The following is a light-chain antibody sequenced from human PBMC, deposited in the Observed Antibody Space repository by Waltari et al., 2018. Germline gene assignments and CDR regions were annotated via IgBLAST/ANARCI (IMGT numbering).Light chain of an antibody. V-gene: IGLV7-46*01. CDR2: YTN. Sequence: QALVTQEPSLTVSPGATVTLTCGSDTGPVTSGHYPYRFQQKPGQAPRALVFYTNKKHSWTPARFSGSFFGGKAALTLSGAQPEDEADYYCLLSFSGDRRVFGGGTKLTVL. J-gene: IGLJ3*02. CDR3: LLSFSGDRRV. CDR1: TGPVTSGHY.